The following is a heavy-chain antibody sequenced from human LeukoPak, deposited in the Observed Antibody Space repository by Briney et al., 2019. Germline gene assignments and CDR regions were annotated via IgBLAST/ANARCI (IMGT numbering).Heavy chain of an antibody. CDR1: GFTVDDYG. V-gene: IGHV3-20*04. J-gene: IGHJ5*01. Sequence: GGSLRLSCAASGFTVDDYGMSWVRQAPGKGLEWVSCINWNGGSTGYADSVKGRFTISRDNAENSLHLQMNSLRAEDTALYYCARNGGRSSSWFVYWGQGTLVTVSS. CDR3: ARNGGRSSSWFVY. CDR2: INWNGGST. D-gene: IGHD6-13*01.